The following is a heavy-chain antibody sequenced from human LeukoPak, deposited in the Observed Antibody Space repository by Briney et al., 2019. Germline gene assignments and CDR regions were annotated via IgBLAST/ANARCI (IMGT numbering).Heavy chain of an antibody. CDR3: AREGSSRDGYNLRVSFDY. V-gene: IGHV1-46*01. CDR1: GYTFTSYY. D-gene: IGHD5-24*01. CDR2: INPSGGST. Sequence: ASVKVSCKASGYTFTSYYMHWVRQAPGQGLEWMGIINPSGGSTSYAQKFQGRVTMTRDMSTSTVYMELSSLRSEDTAVYYCAREGSSRDGYNLRVSFDYWGQGTLVTVSS. J-gene: IGHJ4*02.